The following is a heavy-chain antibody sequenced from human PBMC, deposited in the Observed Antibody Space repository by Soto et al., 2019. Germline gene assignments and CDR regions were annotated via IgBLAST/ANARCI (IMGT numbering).Heavy chain of an antibody. CDR2: ISAYNGNP. V-gene: IGHV1-18*01. Sequence: QVQLVQSGAEVKKPGASVKVSCKASGYTFTSYGISWVRQAPGQGLEWMGWISAYNGNPNYAQKPQGRFTMTTDTTTSTAYLELRSLGSDDTAVYYCARESSSSCHDYWGQGTLVTVSS. CDR3: ARESSSSCHDY. D-gene: IGHD6-13*01. CDR1: GYTFTSYG. J-gene: IGHJ4*02.